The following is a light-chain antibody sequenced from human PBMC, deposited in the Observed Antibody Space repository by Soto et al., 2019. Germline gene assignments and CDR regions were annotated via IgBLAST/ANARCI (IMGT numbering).Light chain of an antibody. CDR2: AAS. CDR3: QQSYSTPIT. CDR1: QSISSY. Sequence: DIQMTQSPSSLSASGGYIVTIACRASQSISSYLNWYQQKPGKAPKLLIYAASSLQSGVPSRFSGSGSGTDFTLTISSLQPEDFATYYCQQSYSTPITFGQGTRLEIK. J-gene: IGKJ5*01. V-gene: IGKV1-39*01.